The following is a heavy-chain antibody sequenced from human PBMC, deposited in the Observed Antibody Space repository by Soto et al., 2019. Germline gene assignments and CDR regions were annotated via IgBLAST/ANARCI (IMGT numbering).Heavy chain of an antibody. CDR3: ARTIGCSGGSCHDY. J-gene: IGHJ4*02. D-gene: IGHD2-15*01. Sequence: SETLSLTCTVSGGSISSGGYYWSWIRQHPGKGLEWIGYIYYSGSTYYNPSLKSRVTISVDTSKNQFSLKLSSVTAADTAVYYCARTIGCSGGSCHDYWGKGTLVTVSS. CDR2: IYYSGST. CDR1: GGSISSGGYY. V-gene: IGHV4-31*03.